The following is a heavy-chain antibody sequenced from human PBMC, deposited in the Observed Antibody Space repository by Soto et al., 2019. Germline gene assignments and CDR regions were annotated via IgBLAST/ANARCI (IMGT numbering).Heavy chain of an antibody. CDR1: GGSISSGDYY. CDR3: ARDRSGTVYFDY. J-gene: IGHJ4*02. CDR2: IYSSGST. Sequence: QVQLQESGPGLVKPSQTLSLTCTVSGGSISSGDYYWSWIRQPPGKGLEWIGYIYSSGSTYYNPSLKRGVTILVDTSKNQYSLKLSSVTAADTAVYYCARDRSGTVYFDYWGQGTLVTVST. D-gene: IGHD4-4*01. V-gene: IGHV4-30-4*01.